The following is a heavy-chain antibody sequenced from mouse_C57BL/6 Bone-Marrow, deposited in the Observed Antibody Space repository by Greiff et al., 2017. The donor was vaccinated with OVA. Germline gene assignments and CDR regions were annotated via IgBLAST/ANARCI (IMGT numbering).Heavy chain of an antibody. V-gene: IGHV5-9*01. Sequence: DVQLVESGGGLVKPGGSLKLSCAASGFTFSSYTMSWVRQTPEKRLEWVATISGGGGNTYYPDSVKGRFIISRDNAKNTLYLQMSSLRSEDTALYYCARQSPYWGQGTLVTVSA. CDR1: GFTFSSYT. CDR2: ISGGGGNT. J-gene: IGHJ3*01. CDR3: ARQSPY.